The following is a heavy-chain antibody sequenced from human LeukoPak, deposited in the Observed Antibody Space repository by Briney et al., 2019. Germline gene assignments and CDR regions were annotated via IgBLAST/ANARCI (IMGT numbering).Heavy chain of an antibody. D-gene: IGHD4-17*01. V-gene: IGHV3-33*08. J-gene: IGHJ4*02. CDR2: IWYDGSNK. Sequence: GGSLRLSCAASGFTFSSYAMSWVRQAPGKGLEWVAVIWYDGSNKYYADSVKGRFTISRDNSKNTLYLQMNSLRAEDTAVYYCARDRRDGDYYDYWGQGTLVTVSS. CDR3: ARDRRDGDYYDY. CDR1: GFTFSSYA.